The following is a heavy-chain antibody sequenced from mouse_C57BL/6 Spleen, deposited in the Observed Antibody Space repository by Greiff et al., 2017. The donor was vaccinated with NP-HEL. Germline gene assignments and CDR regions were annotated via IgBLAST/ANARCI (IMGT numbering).Heavy chain of an antibody. Sequence: QVQLQQPGAELVMPGASVKLSCKASGYTFTSYWMHWVKQRPGQGLEWIGEIDPSDSYTNYNQKFKGKSTLTVDKSSSTAYMQLSSLTSEDSAVYYWARGSYYGSDYWGQGTTLTVSS. CDR1: GYTFTSYW. J-gene: IGHJ2*01. V-gene: IGHV1-69*01. D-gene: IGHD1-1*01. CDR3: ARGSYYGSDY. CDR2: IDPSDSYT.